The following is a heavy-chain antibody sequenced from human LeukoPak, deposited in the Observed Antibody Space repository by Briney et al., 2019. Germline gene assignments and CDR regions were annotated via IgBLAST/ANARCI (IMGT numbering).Heavy chain of an antibody. V-gene: IGHV4-34*01. J-gene: IGHJ6*04. Sequence: SETLSLTCAVYGGSFSGYYWSWIRQPPGKGLEWIGEINHSGSTNYNPSLKSRVTISVDTSKNQFSLKLSSVTAADTAVYYCAREGGGQQLTWGKGTTVTVSS. CDR2: INHSGST. CDR1: GGSFSGYY. D-gene: IGHD6-13*01. CDR3: AREGGGQQLT.